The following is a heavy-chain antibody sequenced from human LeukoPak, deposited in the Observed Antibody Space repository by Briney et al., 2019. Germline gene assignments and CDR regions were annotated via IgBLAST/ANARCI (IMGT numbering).Heavy chain of an antibody. CDR1: GGSISSSSYY. Sequence: PSETLSLTCTVSGGSISSSSYYWGWIRQSPGKGLEWIGSIYYSGSTNYNPSLKSRVTISVDTSKNQFSLKLSSVTAADTAVYYCARAYHSGSYYGLFTGEDAFDIWGQGTMVTVSS. V-gene: IGHV4-39*07. CDR3: ARAYHSGSYYGLFTGEDAFDI. CDR2: IYYSGST. J-gene: IGHJ3*02. D-gene: IGHD1-26*01.